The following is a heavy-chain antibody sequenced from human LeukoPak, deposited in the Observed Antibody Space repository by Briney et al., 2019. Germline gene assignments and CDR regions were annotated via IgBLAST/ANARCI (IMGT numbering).Heavy chain of an antibody. CDR1: GFTFSSYG. D-gene: IGHD3-16*01. Sequence: GGSLRLSCAASGFTFSSYGMHWVRQAPGKGLEWVAVIWYDGSKKYYADSVNGRFTISRDDSKNTLYLQMSGLRADDTAVYYCAGAYSAGWFNYWGQGTPVTVSS. CDR2: IWYDGSKK. V-gene: IGHV3-33*01. J-gene: IGHJ4*02. CDR3: AGAYSAGWFNY.